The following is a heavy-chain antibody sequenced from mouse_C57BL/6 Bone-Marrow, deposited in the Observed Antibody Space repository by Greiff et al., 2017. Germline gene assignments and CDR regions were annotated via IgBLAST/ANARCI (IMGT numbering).Heavy chain of an antibody. V-gene: IGHV1-62-2*01. D-gene: IGHD2-4*01. CDR1: GFIFTEYT. Sequence: QVQLQQSGAELVKPGASVKLSCKASGFIFTEYTIHWVKQRSGQGLEWIGWFYPGSGSIKYNERFKDKATLTADKSSNTIYMELSSLTSEDSAVYFYSGHERYYDYEGYFDYWGQGTTLTVSS. CDR3: SGHERYYDYEGYFDY. J-gene: IGHJ2*01. CDR2: FYPGSGSI.